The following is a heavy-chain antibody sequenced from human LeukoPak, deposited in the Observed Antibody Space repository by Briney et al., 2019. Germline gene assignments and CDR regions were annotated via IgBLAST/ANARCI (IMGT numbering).Heavy chain of an antibody. Sequence: PGGSLRLSCAASGFTFSSYSMNWVRQAPGKGLEWVSSISSSSSYIYYADSVKGRFTISRDNAKNSLYLQMNSLRAEDTAVYYCARGRDGYLGYFGYWGQGTLVTVSS. J-gene: IGHJ4*02. CDR2: ISSSSSYI. CDR3: ARGRDGYLGYFGY. D-gene: IGHD5-24*01. V-gene: IGHV3-21*01. CDR1: GFTFSSYS.